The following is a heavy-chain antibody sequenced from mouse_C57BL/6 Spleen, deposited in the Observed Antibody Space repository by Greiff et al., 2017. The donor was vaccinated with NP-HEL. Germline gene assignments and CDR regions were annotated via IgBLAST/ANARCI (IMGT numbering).Heavy chain of an antibody. Sequence: VQLQQPGAELVMPGASVKLSCKASGYTFTSYWMHWVKQRPGQGLEWIGEIDPSDSYTNYNQKFKGKSTLTVDKSSSTAYMQLSSLTSEDSAVYYCARGGGYDGDYFDYWGQGTTLTVSS. CDR3: ARGGGYDGDYFDY. D-gene: IGHD2-2*01. CDR2: IDPSDSYT. J-gene: IGHJ2*01. V-gene: IGHV1-69*01. CDR1: GYTFTSYW.